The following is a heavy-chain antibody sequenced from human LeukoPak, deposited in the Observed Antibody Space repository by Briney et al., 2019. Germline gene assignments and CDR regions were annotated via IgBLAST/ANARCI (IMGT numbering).Heavy chain of an antibody. D-gene: IGHD3-10*01. Sequence: GGSLRLSCAASGFTFSSYSMNWVRQAPGKGLEWVSYISSSSSTIYYADSVKGRFTISRDNSKNTLYLQMNSLRAEDTAVYYCARDRGGAFDIWGQGTMITVSS. CDR2: ISSSSSTI. J-gene: IGHJ3*02. CDR3: ARDRGGAFDI. CDR1: GFTFSSYS. V-gene: IGHV3-48*01.